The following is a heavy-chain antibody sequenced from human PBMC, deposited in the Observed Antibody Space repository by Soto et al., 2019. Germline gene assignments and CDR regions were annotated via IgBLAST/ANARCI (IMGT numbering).Heavy chain of an antibody. D-gene: IGHD3-3*01. CDR2: ISGSGGST. Sequence: GGYLRLSCAASGFTFSSYAMSWVRQAPGKGLEWVSAISGSGGSTYYADSVKGRFTISRDNSKNTLYLQMNSLRAEDTAVYYCAKDQRDVLRFLEWFPPRGYGTDVSGPGPTVTVS. CDR1: GFTFSSYA. J-gene: IGHJ6*02. CDR3: AKDQRDVLRFLEWFPPRGYGTDV. V-gene: IGHV3-23*01.